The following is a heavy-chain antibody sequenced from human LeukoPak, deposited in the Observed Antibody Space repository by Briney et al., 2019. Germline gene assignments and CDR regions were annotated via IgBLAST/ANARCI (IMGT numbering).Heavy chain of an antibody. CDR2: ISYDGSNK. Sequence: GGSLRLSCAASRFTFSSYAMHWVRQAPGKGLEWVAVISYDGSNKYYADSVKGRFTISRDNSKNTLYLQMNSLRAEDTAVYYCARDSRELHDYWGQGTLVTVSS. V-gene: IGHV3-30-3*01. CDR3: ARDSRELHDY. D-gene: IGHD1-26*01. J-gene: IGHJ4*02. CDR1: RFTFSSYA.